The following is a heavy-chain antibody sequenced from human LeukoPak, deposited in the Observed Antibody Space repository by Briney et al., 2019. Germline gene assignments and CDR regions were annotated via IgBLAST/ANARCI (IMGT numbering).Heavy chain of an antibody. D-gene: IGHD3-10*01. CDR2: MTGSGDST. J-gene: IGHJ4*02. CDR1: GFTFSSYA. CDR3: ARAYYVSGSYYFDF. Sequence: SGGSLRLSCAASGFTFSSYAMSWVRQAPGKGLGWVSGMTGSGDSTYYADSVKGRFTISRDISMNTLYLQMNTLRAEDTAVYYCARAYYVSGSYYFDFWGQGTLVTVSS. V-gene: IGHV3-23*01.